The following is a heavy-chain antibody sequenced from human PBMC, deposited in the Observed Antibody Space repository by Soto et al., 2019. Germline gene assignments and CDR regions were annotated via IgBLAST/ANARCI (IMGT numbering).Heavy chain of an antibody. J-gene: IGHJ5*02. CDR2: ISGSGGSA. D-gene: IGHD2-21*02. CDR1: GFTFSSYA. CDR3: AKDRFHVVVTVSIFDP. V-gene: IGHV3-23*01. Sequence: GGALRLSGSASGFTFSSYAMNWVRQARGKGLEWVSTISGSGGSADYADSVKGRFTISRDNPQNTLYLEMNSLRAEDTAIYYCAKDRFHVVVTVSIFDPWGQGTLVTVSS.